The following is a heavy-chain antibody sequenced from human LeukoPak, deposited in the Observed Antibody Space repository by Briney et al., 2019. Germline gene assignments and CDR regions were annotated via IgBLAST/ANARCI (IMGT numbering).Heavy chain of an antibody. CDR3: ARTGDYYDSRGQPSDY. CDR1: GFTFSSYA. D-gene: IGHD3-22*01. CDR2: ISGSGGST. J-gene: IGHJ4*02. V-gene: IGHV3-23*01. Sequence: GGSLRLSCAASGFTFSSYAMSWVRQAPGKGLEWVSAISGSGGSTYYADSVKGRFTISRDNAKKSHYLQMNSLRAEDTAVYYCARTGDYYDSRGQPSDYWGQGTLVTVSS.